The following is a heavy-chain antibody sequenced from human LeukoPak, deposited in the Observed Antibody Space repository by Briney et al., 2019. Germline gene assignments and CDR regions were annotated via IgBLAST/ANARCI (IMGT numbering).Heavy chain of an antibody. CDR3: AREGDYYDTSGTLDY. CDR2: IYTSGST. V-gene: IGHV4-61*02. J-gene: IGHJ4*02. CDR1: GGSISSGNYY. Sequence: PSETLSLTCTVSGGSISSGNYYWSWIRKPAGKGLEWIGRIYTSGSTNYNPSLKSRVTILVDTSKNQFSLKLSSVTAADTAVYYCAREGDYYDTSGTLDYWGQGTLVTVSS. D-gene: IGHD3-22*01.